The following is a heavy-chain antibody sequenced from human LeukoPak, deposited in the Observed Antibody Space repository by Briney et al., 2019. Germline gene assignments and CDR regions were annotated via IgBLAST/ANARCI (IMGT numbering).Heavy chain of an antibody. V-gene: IGHV3-66*03. CDR2: IYSRGAT. CDR3: ARGLPRSPFDY. Sequence: QAGGSLRLSCAASGFSVGNNYMSWVRQAPGKGLEWVSVIYSRGATYYADSVKGRFTISRDSSKNTLYLQMNSLRAEDTAVYYCARGLPRSPFDYWGQGTLVTVSS. CDR1: GFSVGNNY. J-gene: IGHJ4*02.